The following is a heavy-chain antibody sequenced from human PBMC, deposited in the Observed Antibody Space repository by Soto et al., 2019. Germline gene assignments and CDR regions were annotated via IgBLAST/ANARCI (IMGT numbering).Heavy chain of an antibody. CDR3: ARAFYTATSDS. CDR1: GYTFTSYD. V-gene: IGHV1-8*01. D-gene: IGHD5-18*01. J-gene: IGHJ5*01. Sequence: QVQLVQSGAEVKKPGASVKVSCKASGYTFTSYDIDLVRQATGQGLEWMGWMNPNSGNTDYAQKFQGRVTMTRNTSISTAYMELSSLRYEDTAVYYCARAFYTATSDSWGQGTLVTVSS. CDR2: MNPNSGNT.